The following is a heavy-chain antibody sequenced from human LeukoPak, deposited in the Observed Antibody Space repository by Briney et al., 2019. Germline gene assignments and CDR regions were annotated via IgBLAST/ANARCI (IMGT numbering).Heavy chain of an antibody. CDR2: VSWNSGSI. CDR1: GFTFDDYA. V-gene: IGHV3-9*01. CDR3: AKDAYGSGYNWFDP. J-gene: IGHJ5*02. D-gene: IGHD6-19*01. Sequence: GGSLRLSCAASGFTFDDYAMHWVRQAPGKGLEWVSGVSWNSGSIGYADSVKGRFTISRDIAKNSLYLQMNSLRAEDTALYYCAKDAYGSGYNWFDPWGQGTLVTVSS.